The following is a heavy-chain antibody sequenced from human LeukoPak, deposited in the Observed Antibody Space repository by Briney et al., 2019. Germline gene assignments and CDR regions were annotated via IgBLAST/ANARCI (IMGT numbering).Heavy chain of an antibody. CDR1: GGSFSGYY. D-gene: IGHD3-10*01. CDR2: INHSGST. J-gene: IGHJ4*02. Sequence: SETLSLTCAVYGGSFSGYYWSWIRQPPGKGLEWIGEINHSGSTNYNPSLKSRVTISVDTSKNQFSLKLSSVTAADTAVYYCARGGQWFGDPFRYWGQGTLVTVAS. V-gene: IGHV4-34*01. CDR3: ARGGQWFGDPFRY.